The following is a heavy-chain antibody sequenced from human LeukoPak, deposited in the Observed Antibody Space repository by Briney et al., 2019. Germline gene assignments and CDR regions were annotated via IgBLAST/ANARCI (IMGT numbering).Heavy chain of an antibody. CDR3: ARAPGVTAYYYYGMDV. CDR2: IYPGDTDT. J-gene: IGHJ6*02. CDR1: GYSFTTNW. Sequence: GESLKIPCKGSGYSFTTNWFGWAGKMPGKGLEGMGIIYPGDTDTRYSTYFEGQVTISVDKSISTSYLQWSSLKASDTAMYYCARAPGVTAYYYYGMDVWGQGTTVTVSS. V-gene: IGHV5-51*01. D-gene: IGHD2-2*01.